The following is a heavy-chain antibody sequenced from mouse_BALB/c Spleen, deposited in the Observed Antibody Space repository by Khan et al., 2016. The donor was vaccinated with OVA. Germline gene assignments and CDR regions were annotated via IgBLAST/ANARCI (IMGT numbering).Heavy chain of an antibody. CDR2: IYHSGSI. D-gene: IGHD2-1*01. J-gene: IGHJ4*01. Sequence: EVQLQESGPDLVKPSQSLSLTCTVTGYSITSGYSWHWIRQFPGNKLEWMGYIYHSGSINYNPSLKSRFSITRDTSKNLFFLQLNSVTSEDTATYYGGRDGNDMDYWGQGTSVTVSS. V-gene: IGHV3-1*02. CDR1: GYSITSGYS. CDR3: GRDGNDMDY.